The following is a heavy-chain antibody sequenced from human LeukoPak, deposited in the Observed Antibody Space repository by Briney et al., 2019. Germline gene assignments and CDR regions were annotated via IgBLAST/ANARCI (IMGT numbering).Heavy chain of an antibody. D-gene: IGHD2-21*01. V-gene: IGHV3-30-3*01. Sequence: GGSLRLSCAASGFTFSTYFMHWVRQAPGKGLEWVADIASDGSHTFYVESVKGRFTISRDNSKNTLYLQMNSLRAEDTVVYFCARERQDTILHSGAFDIWGQGTMVTVSS. CDR2: IASDGSHT. CDR1: GFTFSTYF. CDR3: ARERQDTILHSGAFDI. J-gene: IGHJ3*02.